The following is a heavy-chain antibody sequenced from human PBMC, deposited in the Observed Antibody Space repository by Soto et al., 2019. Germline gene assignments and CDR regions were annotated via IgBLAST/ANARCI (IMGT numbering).Heavy chain of an antibody. CDR1: VGSFSGYY. J-gene: IGHJ5*02. V-gene: IGHV4-34*01. CDR3: ARSVKYQLLRVRWFDT. CDR2: INHSGTT. Sequence: PSQTLSRTCDGYVGSFSGYYWIWILQKPVKGLEWIVEINHSGTTNYNPSLKSRVTISVDTSKNQFSLKMSSVTAADTAVYYCARSVKYQLLRVRWFDTWGQGTLVTVSS. D-gene: IGHD2-2*01.